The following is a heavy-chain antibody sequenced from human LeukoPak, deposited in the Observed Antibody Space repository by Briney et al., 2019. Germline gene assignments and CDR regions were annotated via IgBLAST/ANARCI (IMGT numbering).Heavy chain of an antibody. CDR3: GRSMDSSTSRLIEY. CDR2: ISAYNGNT. Sequence: GASVKVSCKASGYTFTSYGISWVRQAPGQGLEWMGWISAYNGNTNYAQKLQGRVTMTTDTSTSTAYMELRSLRSDDTAVYYCGRSMDSSTSRLIEYWGQGTLVTVSS. D-gene: IGHD6-6*01. V-gene: IGHV1-18*01. CDR1: GYTFTSYG. J-gene: IGHJ4*02.